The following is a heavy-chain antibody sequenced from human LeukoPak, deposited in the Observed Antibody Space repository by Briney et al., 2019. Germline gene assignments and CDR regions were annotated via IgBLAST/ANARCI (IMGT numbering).Heavy chain of an antibody. CDR3: ARGETYYYDSSGSAY. Sequence: ASVKVSCKASGGTFSSYAISWVRQAPGQGLEWMGGIIPIFGTANCAQKFQGRVTITTDESTSTAYMELSSLRSEDTAVYYCARGETYYYDSSGSAYWGQGTLVTVSS. D-gene: IGHD3-22*01. J-gene: IGHJ4*02. CDR2: IIPIFGTA. CDR1: GGTFSSYA. V-gene: IGHV1-69*05.